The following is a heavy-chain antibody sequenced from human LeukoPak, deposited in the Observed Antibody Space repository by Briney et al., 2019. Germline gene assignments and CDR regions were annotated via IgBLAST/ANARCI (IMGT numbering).Heavy chain of an antibody. CDR3: AKVRGYYDSSGWFDY. V-gene: IGHV3-33*06. CDR1: GFTFSSYG. Sequence: GGSLRLSCAASGFTFSSYGMHWVRQAPGKGLEWVAVIWYDGSNKYYADSVKGRFTISRDNSKNTLYLQMNSLRAEDPAVYYCAKVRGYYDSSGWFDYWGQGTLVTVSS. CDR2: IWYDGSNK. J-gene: IGHJ4*02. D-gene: IGHD3-22*01.